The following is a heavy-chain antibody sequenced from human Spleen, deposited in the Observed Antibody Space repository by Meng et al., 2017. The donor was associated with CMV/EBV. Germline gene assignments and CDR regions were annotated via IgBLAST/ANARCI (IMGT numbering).Heavy chain of an antibody. CDR2: IFYTGRT. V-gene: IGHV4-31*11. J-gene: IGHJ5*02. Sequence: CAVSGGSIHRRPYYWAWFRQHPGEGLGSIGYIFYTGRTYYNPSLKSRVSISLDTSRNQFFLRVRSVTAADTAVYYCTRGPGGDWFDPWGQGTLVTVSS. CDR3: TRGPGGDWFDP. CDR1: GGSIHRRPYY. D-gene: IGHD1-1*01.